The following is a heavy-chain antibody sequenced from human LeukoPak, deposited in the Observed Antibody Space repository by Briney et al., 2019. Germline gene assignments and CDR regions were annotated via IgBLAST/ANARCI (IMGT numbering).Heavy chain of an antibody. J-gene: IGHJ3*02. D-gene: IGHD6-13*01. CDR1: GYTFTSYD. CDR3: ASIAAADSYAFDI. V-gene: IGHV1-8*03. Sequence: ASVKVSCKASGYTFTSYDINWVRQATGQGLEWMGWMNPNSGNTGYAQKFQGRVTITRNTSISTAYMELSSLRSEDTAVYYCASIAAADSYAFDIWGQGTMVTVSS. CDR2: MNPNSGNT.